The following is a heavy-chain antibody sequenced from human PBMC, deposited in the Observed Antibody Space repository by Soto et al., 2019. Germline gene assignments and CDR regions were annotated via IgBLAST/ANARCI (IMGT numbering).Heavy chain of an antibody. V-gene: IGHV3-23*01. CDR3: ARRLFLASTDTDPFDY. CDR2: ISGGGNDA. D-gene: IGHD3-3*02. Sequence: EVQLLESGGGLVQPGGSLVLSCAASRFTFSSYAMSWVRQAPGKGLEWVSSISGGGNDAYYADSVKGRFTISRDNSQNTLYLQMSSRRADDTAVYDCARRLFLASTDTDPFDYWGQGALVNASS. J-gene: IGHJ4*02. CDR1: RFTFSSYA.